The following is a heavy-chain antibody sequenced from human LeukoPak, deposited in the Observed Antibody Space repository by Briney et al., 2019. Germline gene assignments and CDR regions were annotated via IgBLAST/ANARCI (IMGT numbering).Heavy chain of an antibody. V-gene: IGHV4-4*02. CDR1: GGSISSNNW. Sequence: SGTLSLTCAVSGGSISSNNWWGWVRQPPGKGLEWIGEIYHSGSPNYDPSLKSRVTISVDKSRNHFSLNLSSVTAADTAVYYCARVNINNWHSCDYWGQGTLVTVSS. CDR3: ARVNINNWHSCDY. D-gene: IGHD1-1*01. J-gene: IGHJ4*02. CDR2: IYHSGSP.